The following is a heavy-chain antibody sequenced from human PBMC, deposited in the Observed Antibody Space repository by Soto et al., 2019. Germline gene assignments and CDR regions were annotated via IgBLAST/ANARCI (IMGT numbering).Heavy chain of an antibody. J-gene: IGHJ6*02. Sequence: SAETLSLTCTVSGGSISSGDYYWSWIRQPPGKGLEWIGYIYYSGSTYYNPSLKSRVTISVDTSKNQFSLKLSSVTAADTAVYYCARDRVGHYYYYYGMDVWGQGTTVTVYS. CDR3: ARDRVGHYYYYYGMDV. CDR1: GGSISSGDYY. D-gene: IGHD3-10*01. V-gene: IGHV4-30-4*01. CDR2: IYYSGST.